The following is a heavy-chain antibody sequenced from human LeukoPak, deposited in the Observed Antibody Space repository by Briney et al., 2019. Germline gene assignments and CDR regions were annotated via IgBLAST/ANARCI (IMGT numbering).Heavy chain of an antibody. D-gene: IGHD3-10*01. CDR3: ARDRGLGYYGMDV. CDR2: IIPILGIA. V-gene: IGHV1-69*04. Sequence: ASVKVSCKASGGTFSSYAISWVRQAPGQGLEWMGRIIPILGIANYAQKFQGRVTMTADKSTSTAYMELSSLRSEDTAVYYCARDRGLGYYGMDVWGQGTTVTVSS. CDR1: GGTFSSYA. J-gene: IGHJ6*02.